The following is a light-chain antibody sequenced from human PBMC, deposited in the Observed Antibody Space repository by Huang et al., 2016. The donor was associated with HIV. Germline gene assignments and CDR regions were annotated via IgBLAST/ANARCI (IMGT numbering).Light chain of an antibody. Sequence: DIQMTQSPSSLSASVGDRVTITCRASNSISTYLNWYQQKPGKAPKLLIYGASILQSGFPSRFSGSGSGTDFTLTISSLQPEDFATYYCQRSYRTFGPGTKVDIK. V-gene: IGKV1-39*01. CDR3: QRSYRT. CDR2: GAS. CDR1: NSISTY. J-gene: IGKJ3*01.